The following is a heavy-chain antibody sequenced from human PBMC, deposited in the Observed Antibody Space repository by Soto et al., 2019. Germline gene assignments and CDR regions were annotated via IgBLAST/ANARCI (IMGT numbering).Heavy chain of an antibody. J-gene: IGHJ4*02. CDR3: ATQYYPEGEFDY. D-gene: IGHD3-16*01. Sequence: GASVKVSCNASGYTFTSYYMHWVRQAPGQGLEWMGIINPSGGSTSYAQKFQGRVTMTRDTSTSTVYMELSSLRSEDTAVYYCATQYYPEGEFDYWGQGTLVTVSS. CDR1: GYTFTSYY. V-gene: IGHV1-46*01. CDR2: INPSGGST.